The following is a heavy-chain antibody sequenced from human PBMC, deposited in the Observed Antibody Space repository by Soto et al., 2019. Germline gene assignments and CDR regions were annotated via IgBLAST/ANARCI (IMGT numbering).Heavy chain of an antibody. CDR1: GFTFSTYW. CDR3: ARVPWDYDSFDI. V-gene: IGHV3-7*03. CDR2: IKQDGSEK. D-gene: IGHD1-7*01. J-gene: IGHJ3*02. Sequence: GGSLRLSCAASGFTFSTYWMSWVRQAPGKGLEWVGNIKQDGSEKYYVDSVKGRFTISRDNAKNSLYLQMNSLRAEDTAVYYCARVPWDYDSFDICGQGTMVTV.